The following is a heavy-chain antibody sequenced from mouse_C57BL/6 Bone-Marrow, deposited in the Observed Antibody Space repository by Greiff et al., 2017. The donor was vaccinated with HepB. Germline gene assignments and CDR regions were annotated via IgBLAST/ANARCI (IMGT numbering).Heavy chain of an antibody. Sequence: VQLQQSGPELVKPGASVKISCKASGYSFTGYYMHWVKQSHGNILDWIGYIYPYNGVSSYNQKFKGKATLTVDKSSSTAYMERRSLTSEDSAVYDGARYYYGSSYYFDYWGQGTTLTVSS. J-gene: IGHJ2*01. V-gene: IGHV1-31*01. CDR3: ARYYYGSSYYFDY. D-gene: IGHD1-1*01. CDR2: IYPYNGVS. CDR1: GYSFTGYY.